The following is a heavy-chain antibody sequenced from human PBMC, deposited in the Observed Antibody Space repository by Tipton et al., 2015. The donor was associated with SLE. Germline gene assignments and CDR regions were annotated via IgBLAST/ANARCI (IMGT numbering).Heavy chain of an antibody. V-gene: IGHV1-18*01. CDR2: INAGNGNT. D-gene: IGHD6-19*01. Sequence: QSGAEVKKPGASVKVSCKASGYTFTSYGISWVRQAPGQGLEWMGWINAGNGNTKYSQKFQGRVTITRDTSASTAYMELSSLRSEDTAVYYCARDSSGWHNWFDPWGQGTLVTVSS. CDR1: GYTFTSYG. J-gene: IGHJ5*02. CDR3: ARDSSGWHNWFDP.